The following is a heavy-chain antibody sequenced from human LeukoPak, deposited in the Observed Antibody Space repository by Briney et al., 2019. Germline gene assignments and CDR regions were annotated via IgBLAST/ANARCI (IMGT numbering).Heavy chain of an antibody. CDR1: GGSFSGYY. CDR3: ARGPKNFWRTFDP. V-gene: IGHV4-34*01. D-gene: IGHD3-3*01. J-gene: IGHJ5*02. CDR2: INHSGST. Sequence: SETLSLTCAVYGGSFSGYYWSWIRQPPGKGLEWIGEINHSGSTNYNPSLKSRVTISVDTSKNQFSLKLSSVTAADTAVYYCARGPKNFWRTFDPWGQGTLVTVSS.